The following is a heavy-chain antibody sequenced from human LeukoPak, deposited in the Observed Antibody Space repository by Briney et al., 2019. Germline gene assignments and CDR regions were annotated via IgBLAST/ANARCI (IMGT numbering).Heavy chain of an antibody. J-gene: IGHJ4*02. D-gene: IGHD1-26*01. CDR2: ISSSSSTI. CDR1: GFTFSSHS. V-gene: IGHV3-48*02. Sequence: PGGSLRLSCAASGFTFSSHSMDWVRQAPGKGLEWVSYISSSSSTIYYADSMKGRFTVSRDNGKNSLYLQMNSLRDEDTAVYYCARDALYSGSYNPFDYWGQGTLVTVSS. CDR3: ARDALYSGSYNPFDY.